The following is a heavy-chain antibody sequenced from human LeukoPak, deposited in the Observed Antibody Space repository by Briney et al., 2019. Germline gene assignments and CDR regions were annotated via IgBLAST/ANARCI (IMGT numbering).Heavy chain of an antibody. J-gene: IGHJ4*02. CDR1: GGSVSSGGYY. Sequence: PSETLSLTCTVSGGSVSSGGYYWSWIRQPPGKGLEWIGYIYYSGSTNYNPSLKSRVTISVDTSKNQFSLKLSSVTAADTAVYYCARFVRGTYYFDYWGQGTLVTVSS. V-gene: IGHV4-61*08. D-gene: IGHD3-16*01. CDR3: ARFVRGTYYFDY. CDR2: IYYSGST.